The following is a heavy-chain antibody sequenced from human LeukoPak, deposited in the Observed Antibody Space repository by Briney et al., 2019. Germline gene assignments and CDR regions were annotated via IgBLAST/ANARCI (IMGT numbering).Heavy chain of an antibody. CDR3: ARVAHDSNGYYFNDF. CDR1: GFTFSSYW. D-gene: IGHD3-22*01. Sequence: GGSLRLSCAASGFTFSSYWMQWVRQAPGKGLLWVSRINSDGSGTSYVDSVKGRFTISRDNAKNTLYLQMNSLRAEDTALYYCARVAHDSNGYYFNDFWGQGTLVTVSS. V-gene: IGHV3-74*01. J-gene: IGHJ4*02. CDR2: INSDGSGT.